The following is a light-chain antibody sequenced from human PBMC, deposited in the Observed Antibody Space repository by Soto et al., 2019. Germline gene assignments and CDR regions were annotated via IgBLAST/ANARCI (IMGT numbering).Light chain of an antibody. V-gene: IGKV1-12*01. CDR2: GAT. J-gene: IGKJ1*01. Sequence: DIQMTQSPSSVSASVGDRVTITCRASQGISSWLAWYQQKPGKAPKLVIYGATSLQSGVPSRFSGSGSGTDFTLTITSLRPEDFATYYCQQSYSTPPWTFGQGTKVDIK. CDR1: QGISSW. CDR3: QQSYSTPPWT.